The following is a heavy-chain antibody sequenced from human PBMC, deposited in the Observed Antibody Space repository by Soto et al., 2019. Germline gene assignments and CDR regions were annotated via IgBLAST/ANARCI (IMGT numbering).Heavy chain of an antibody. Sequence: PGGSLSLSSAASGFPFGNYAVTWVRQAPGKGLEWVSTISGSGGSTYYADSVKGRFTISRDNSKNTLYLQMNSLRAEDTAVYYCAKDQGSSWYEIDYWGQGTLVTVPQ. CDR1: GFPFGNYA. D-gene: IGHD6-13*01. CDR2: ISGSGGST. V-gene: IGHV3-23*01. CDR3: AKDQGSSWYEIDY. J-gene: IGHJ4*02.